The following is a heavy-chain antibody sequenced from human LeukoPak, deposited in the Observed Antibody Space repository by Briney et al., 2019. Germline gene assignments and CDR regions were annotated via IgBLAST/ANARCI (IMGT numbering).Heavy chain of an antibody. CDR2: INHSGST. V-gene: IGHV4-34*01. Sequence: SETLSPTCAVYGGSFSGYYWSWIRQPPGKGLECIGEINHSGSTNYNPSLKSRVTISVDTSKNQFSLKLSSVTAADTAVYYCARGNTQRWLQFRYWGQGTLVTVSS. CDR1: GGSFSGYY. J-gene: IGHJ4*02. CDR3: ARGNTQRWLQFRY. D-gene: IGHD5-24*01.